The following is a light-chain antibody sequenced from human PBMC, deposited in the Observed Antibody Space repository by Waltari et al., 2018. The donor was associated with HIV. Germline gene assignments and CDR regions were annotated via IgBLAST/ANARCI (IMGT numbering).Light chain of an antibody. CDR2: GGN. Sequence: QSALTQPHSVSGSPGPSVTLSCVGSTNDFGVYNYVSWYQQHPGKAPKRIIYGGNQRPSGVPYRFSGSKSANTASLTISGLQPDDEADYYCFSYTTTFTWVFGGGTRVTVL. V-gene: IGLV2-11*01. CDR1: TNDFGVYNY. CDR3: FSYTTTFTWV. J-gene: IGLJ3*02.